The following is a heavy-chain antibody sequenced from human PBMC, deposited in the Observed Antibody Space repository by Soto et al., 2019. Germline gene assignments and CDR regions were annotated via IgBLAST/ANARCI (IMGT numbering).Heavy chain of an antibody. Sequence: GGSLRLSCAASGFTFSSYSIHWVRQAPCKGLEWVAVISYDGSNKYYADSVKGRFTISRDNSKNTLYLQMNSLRAEDTAVYYCARAIDYYDRSRYSGPFDYWGQGTLVTVSS. CDR1: GFTFSSYS. J-gene: IGHJ4*02. CDR2: ISYDGSNK. CDR3: ARAIDYYDRSRYSGPFDY. V-gene: IGHV3-30-3*01. D-gene: IGHD3-22*01.